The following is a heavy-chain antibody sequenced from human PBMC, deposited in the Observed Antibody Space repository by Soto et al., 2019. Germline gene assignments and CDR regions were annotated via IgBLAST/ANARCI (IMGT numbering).Heavy chain of an antibody. CDR2: ISSSSSTI. D-gene: IGHD3-22*01. CDR3: AKSSGYELREYFRH. Sequence: GGSLRLSCAASGFTFSSYSMNWVRQAPGKGLEWVSYISSSSSTIYYADSVKGRFTISRDNAKNSLYLQMNSLRAEDTALYYCAKSSGYELREYFRHWGQATLVTVSS. CDR1: GFTFSSYS. J-gene: IGHJ1*01. V-gene: IGHV3-48*01.